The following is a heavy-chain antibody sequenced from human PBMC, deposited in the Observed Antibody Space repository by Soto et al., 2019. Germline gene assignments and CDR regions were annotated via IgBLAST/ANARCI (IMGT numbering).Heavy chain of an antibody. J-gene: IGHJ4*02. CDR3: ARGRGKQWRVPGSPIFDY. Sequence: QVQLVQSGAEVKKPGASVKVSCKASGYTFTGYYMHWVRQAPGQGLEWMGWINPNSGGTNYAQKFQGWVTMTRDTSISTAYMELSRLRSDDTAVYYCARGRGKQWRVPGSPIFDYWGQGTLVTVSS. V-gene: IGHV1-2*04. CDR2: INPNSGGT. D-gene: IGHD6-19*01. CDR1: GYTFTGYY.